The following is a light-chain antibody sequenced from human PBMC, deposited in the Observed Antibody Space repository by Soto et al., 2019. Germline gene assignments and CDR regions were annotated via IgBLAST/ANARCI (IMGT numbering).Light chain of an antibody. V-gene: IGKV3-15*01. CDR3: QKYNNGPQT. CDR1: QGVSSY. J-gene: IGKJ1*01. CDR2: AAS. Sequence: EILMTQSPSTLSASVGERATISCRASQGVSSYLAWYQQKPGQAPKLLIYAASTRASGVPARFSGSGSGTEFTLTISSLQSEDVAVYYCQKYNNGPQTFGQGTKVDIK.